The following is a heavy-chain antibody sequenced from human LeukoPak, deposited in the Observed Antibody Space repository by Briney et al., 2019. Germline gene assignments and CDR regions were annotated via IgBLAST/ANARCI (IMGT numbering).Heavy chain of an antibody. CDR2: ISSSGSTI. CDR1: GFTFSSYE. Sequence: GGSLRFSCAASGFTFSSYEMNWVRQAPGKGLEWVSYISSSGSTIYYADSVKGRFTISRDTAKNSLSLQMNSLSAEDTAVYYCARERYSSGWDAFDVWGQGTKVTVSS. V-gene: IGHV3-48*03. J-gene: IGHJ3*01. CDR3: ARERYSSGWDAFDV. D-gene: IGHD6-19*01.